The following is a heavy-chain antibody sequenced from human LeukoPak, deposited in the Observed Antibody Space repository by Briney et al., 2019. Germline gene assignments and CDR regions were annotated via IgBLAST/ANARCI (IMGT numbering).Heavy chain of an antibody. V-gene: IGHV3-30*18. D-gene: IGHD4-17*01. J-gene: IGHJ5*02. Sequence: PERSLRLSCAASGFTFSSYGMHWVRQAPGKGLEWVAVISYDGSRKHYADSVKGRFTISRDNSKNTLDLQMNSLRAEDTAVYYCAKEDGDGDYPNWFDPWGQGTLVTVSS. CDR1: GFTFSSYG. CDR2: ISYDGSRK. CDR3: AKEDGDGDYPNWFDP.